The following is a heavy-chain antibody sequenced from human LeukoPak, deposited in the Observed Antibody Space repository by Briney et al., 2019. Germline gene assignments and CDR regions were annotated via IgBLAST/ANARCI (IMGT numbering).Heavy chain of an antibody. CDR3: ATDLLANYDTID. V-gene: IGHV3-74*01. J-gene: IGHJ4*01. D-gene: IGHD3-22*01. CDR2: INSDGSST. CDR1: GFTFCLSW. Sequence: GGSPRLSCAASGFTFCLSWMHWVRPAPGEGVVWVSRINSDGSSTNYADSVNGRFTMYRDNAKNTLYLQMNSLRVEDTAVNYCATDLLANYDTIDWGHGTLATVSS.